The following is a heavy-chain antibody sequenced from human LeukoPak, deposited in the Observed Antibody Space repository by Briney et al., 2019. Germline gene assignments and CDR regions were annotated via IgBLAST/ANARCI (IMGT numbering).Heavy chain of an antibody. CDR2: IYYSGST. CDR1: GGSISSGANY. D-gene: IGHD1-26*01. J-gene: IGHJ4*02. Sequence: SETLSLTCTVSGGSISSGANYWGCIRQPPGKGLEWIGSIYYSGSTYYNPSLKSRVNISVDTSKNQFSLKLSSVTAADTAVYYCARLSIVRATRSQAQDFDYWGQGTLVTVSS. V-gene: IGHV4-39*01. CDR3: ARLSIVRATRSQAQDFDY.